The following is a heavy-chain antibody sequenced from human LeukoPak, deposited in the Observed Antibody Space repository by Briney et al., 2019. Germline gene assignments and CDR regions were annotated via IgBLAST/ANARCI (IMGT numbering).Heavy chain of an antibody. D-gene: IGHD4-17*01. CDR2: MNPNSGNA. J-gene: IGHJ4*02. V-gene: IGHV1-8*01. Sequence: ASVKVSCKASGYTFTSYDINWVRQATGQGLEWMGWMNPNSGNAGYAQKFQGRVTITRNTSISTAYMELSSLRSEDTAVYYCARGIVTTVTTRDYWGQGTLVTVSS. CDR3: ARGIVTTVTTRDY. CDR1: GYTFTSYD.